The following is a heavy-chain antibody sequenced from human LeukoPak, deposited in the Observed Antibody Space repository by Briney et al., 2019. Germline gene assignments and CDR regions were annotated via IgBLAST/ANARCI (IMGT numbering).Heavy chain of an antibody. CDR3: AREAVSSYGMDV. D-gene: IGHD4-23*01. Sequence: ASVKVSCKASGYTFTSYDINWVRQATGQGLEWMGWMNPNSGNTGYAQKFQGRVTMTRNTSISTAYMELSSLRSEDTAVYYCAREAVSSYGMDVWGQGTTVTVSS. V-gene: IGHV1-8*01. CDR1: GYTFTSYD. CDR2: MNPNSGNT. J-gene: IGHJ6*02.